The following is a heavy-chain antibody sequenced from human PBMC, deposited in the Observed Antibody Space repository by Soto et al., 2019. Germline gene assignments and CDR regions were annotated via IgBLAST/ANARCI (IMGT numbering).Heavy chain of an antibody. V-gene: IGHV4-39*01. CDR1: GGSISSSSYY. CDR3: GRLVGNSWIDY. CDR2: IYYSGST. Sequence: SETLSLTCAVSGGSISSSSYYWGWIRQPPGKGLEWIGSIYYSGSTYYNPSLKSRVTISVDTSKNQFSLELNSVTAADTAVYYCGRLVGNSWIDYWGQGTLVTVSS. D-gene: IGHD6-13*01. J-gene: IGHJ4*02.